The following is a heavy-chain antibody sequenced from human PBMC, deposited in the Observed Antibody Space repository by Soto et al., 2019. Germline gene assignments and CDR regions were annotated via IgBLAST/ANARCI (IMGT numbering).Heavy chain of an antibody. Sequence: VQLVESGGGVVQPGRSLRLSCAASGFTFSDYAMHWVRQAPGKALEWVAAVSHDGRNTPYADSVKGRFTISRDSSKNTVSLEMTSLRAEETAVYYCGKGGRQWLVTSDFDYWGQGALVTVPS. CDR2: VSHDGRNT. V-gene: IGHV3-30*18. J-gene: IGHJ4*02. D-gene: IGHD6-19*01. CDR3: GKGGRQWLVTSDFDY. CDR1: GFTFSDYA.